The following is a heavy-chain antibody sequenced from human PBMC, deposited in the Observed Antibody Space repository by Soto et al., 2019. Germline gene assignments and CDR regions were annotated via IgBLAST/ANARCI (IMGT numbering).Heavy chain of an antibody. CDR2: ISGSGGST. Sequence: GGSLRLSCAASGFTFSSYAMSWVRQAPGKGLEWVSAISGSGGSTYYADSVKGRFTISRDNSKNTLYLQMNSLRAEDTAVYYCVKLLYGSLGYFDLWGRGTLVTVSS. J-gene: IGHJ2*01. V-gene: IGHV3-23*01. CDR3: VKLLYGSLGYFDL. D-gene: IGHD3-10*01. CDR1: GFTFSSYA.